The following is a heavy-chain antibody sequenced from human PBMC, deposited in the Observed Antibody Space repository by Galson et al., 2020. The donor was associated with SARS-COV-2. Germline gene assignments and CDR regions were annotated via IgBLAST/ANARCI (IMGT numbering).Heavy chain of an antibody. J-gene: IGHJ4*02. D-gene: IGHD5-12*01. CDR2: IYPGNSET. CDR1: GYSFTNYW. V-gene: IGHV5-51*01. CDR3: ISYNSGWPY. Sequence: GESLKISCKGSGYSFTNYWIGWXXXMPGXGXEWXGIIYPGNSETRYSPSFQGQVTISTDKTITTAYLQWNSLKASDTAMYYCISYNSGWPYWGQGTLVTVSS.